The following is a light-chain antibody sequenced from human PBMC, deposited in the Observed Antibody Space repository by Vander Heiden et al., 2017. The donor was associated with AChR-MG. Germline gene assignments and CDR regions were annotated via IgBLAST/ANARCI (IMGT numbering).Light chain of an antibody. CDR2: NAS. J-gene: IGKJ3*01. CDR1: QSISSY. CDR3: QQYDSYLFT. Sequence: DIQLTQSPSTLSASVGDRVTITCRASQSISSYLAWYQQKPGKAPKLLIYNASSLESGVPSRFSGSGSGTEFTLTISSLQPDDFATYYCQQYDSYLFTFGPGTKVDIK. V-gene: IGKV1-5*03.